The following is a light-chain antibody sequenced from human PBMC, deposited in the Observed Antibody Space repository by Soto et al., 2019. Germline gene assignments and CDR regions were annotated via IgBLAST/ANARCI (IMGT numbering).Light chain of an antibody. CDR1: QYIDRY. J-gene: IGKJ1*01. CDR2: AAS. V-gene: IGKV1-39*01. CDR3: QHSYRTPRT. Sequence: DIQMTQSPSSLSESVGGRVIITCRASQYIDRYLNWYQQKPGKAPNLLIYAASSLQSGVPSRFSGSGSGSDFILIISNLQPEDSATYYCQHSYRTPRTFGQGTKVDIK.